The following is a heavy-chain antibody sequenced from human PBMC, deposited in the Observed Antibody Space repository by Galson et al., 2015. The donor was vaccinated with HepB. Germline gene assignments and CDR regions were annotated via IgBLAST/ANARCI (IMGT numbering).Heavy chain of an antibody. V-gene: IGHV3-23*01. D-gene: IGHD6-19*01. CDR2: FPDSGSRP. J-gene: IGHJ2*01. CDR1: GFTFSSYG. CDR3: AKDRSSGTSYYYFDL. Sequence: SLRLSCAASGFTFSSYGMSWFRQAPGEGLKWVSGFPDSGSRPYYADAVRGRITVSRDDSNNTLYLQMNRLRAEDTAIYYCAKDRSSGTSYYYFDLWGRGTLVTVSS.